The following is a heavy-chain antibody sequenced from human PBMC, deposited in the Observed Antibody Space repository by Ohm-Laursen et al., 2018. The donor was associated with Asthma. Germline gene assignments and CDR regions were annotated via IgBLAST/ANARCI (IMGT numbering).Heavy chain of an antibody. D-gene: IGHD1-26*01. J-gene: IGHJ4*02. CDR2: ISSSSSTI. CDR3: VTDAWWSYVH. Sequence: SLRLPCSASGFTFSSYSMNWVRQAPGKGLEWVSYISSSSSTIYYADSVKGRFTISRDNAKNSLYLEMNSLRVEDTAVYYCVTDAWWSYVHWGQGTLVTVSS. V-gene: IGHV3-48*01. CDR1: GFTFSSYS.